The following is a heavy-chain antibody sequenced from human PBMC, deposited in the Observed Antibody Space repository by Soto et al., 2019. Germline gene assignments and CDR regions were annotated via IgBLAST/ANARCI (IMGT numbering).Heavy chain of an antibody. CDR3: ARQSGVNLDY. Sequence: PGESLKISCKASGYSFRNFWIGWVRQMPGKGLEWMGIIYPGDSDTRYSPSFQGQVTISADKSISTAYLQWSSLKASDTAIYYCARQSGVNLDYWGQGTSVTVSS. CDR1: GYSFRNFW. J-gene: IGHJ4*02. V-gene: IGHV5-51*01. CDR2: IYPGDSDT.